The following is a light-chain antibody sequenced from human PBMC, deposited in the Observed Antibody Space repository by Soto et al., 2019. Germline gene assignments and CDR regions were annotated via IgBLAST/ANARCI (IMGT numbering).Light chain of an antibody. Sequence: DIVMTQSPDSLAVSLGERATINCKSSPSVLYSSNNKNYLAWYQQKPGQTPKLLIYWASTRESGVPDRFSGSGYGTDFTLTISSLQAEDVAVYYCQQYYSTPLTFGGGTKVEIK. CDR1: PSVLYSSNNKNY. CDR3: QQYYSTPLT. V-gene: IGKV4-1*01. J-gene: IGKJ4*01. CDR2: WAS.